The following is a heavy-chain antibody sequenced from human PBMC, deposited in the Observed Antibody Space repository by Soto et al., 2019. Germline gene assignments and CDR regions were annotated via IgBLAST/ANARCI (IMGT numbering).Heavy chain of an antibody. CDR2: SYYSGST. CDR3: VATTVTTIALDY. D-gene: IGHD4-17*01. J-gene: IGHJ4*02. V-gene: IGHV4-31*03. CDR1: GGSISNENYY. Sequence: QVQLRESGPGLVKPSQTLSLTCTVSGGSISNENYYWTWIRQHPGKGLKWIGYSYYSGSTYYNPSLKSRFSISVDTSKNQFSLQLSSVTAADTAVYYCVATTVTTIALDYWGQGTPVTVSS.